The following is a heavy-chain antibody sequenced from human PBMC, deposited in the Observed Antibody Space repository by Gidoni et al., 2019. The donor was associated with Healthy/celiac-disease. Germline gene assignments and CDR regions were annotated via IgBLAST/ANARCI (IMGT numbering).Heavy chain of an antibody. CDR3: ARHLATVTTMLDY. V-gene: IGHV4-39*01. CDR2: IYYSGST. CDR1: GGSISSSSYY. D-gene: IGHD4-17*01. J-gene: IGHJ4*02. Sequence: QLQLQESGPGLVKPSETLSLTCTVSGGSISSSSYYWGWIRQPPGKGLEWIGSIYYSGSTYYNPSLKSRVTISVDTSKNQFSLKLSSVTAADTAVYYCARHLATVTTMLDYWGQGTLVTVSS.